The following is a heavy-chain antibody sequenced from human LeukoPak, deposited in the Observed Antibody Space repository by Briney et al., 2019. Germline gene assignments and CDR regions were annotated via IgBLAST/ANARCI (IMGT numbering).Heavy chain of an antibody. V-gene: IGHV3-23*01. Sequence: GGSLRLSCAASGFTFSSYAMSWVRQAPGKGLERVSAISGSGGSTYYADSVKGRFTISRDNSKNTLYLQMNSLRAEDTAVCYCAKDLWFGDPAPKHFDYWGQGTLVTVSS. CDR1: GFTFSSYA. CDR2: ISGSGGST. D-gene: IGHD3-10*01. J-gene: IGHJ4*02. CDR3: AKDLWFGDPAPKHFDY.